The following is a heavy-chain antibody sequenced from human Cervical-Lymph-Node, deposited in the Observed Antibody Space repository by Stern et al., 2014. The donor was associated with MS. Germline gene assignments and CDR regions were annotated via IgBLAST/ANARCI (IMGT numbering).Heavy chain of an antibody. V-gene: IGHV3-21*01. CDR2: ISSGRNYI. CDR3: ARDNYIVVEVAGTRLKNYYGMDV. J-gene: IGHJ6*02. Sequence: EVQLVESGGGLVKPGGSLRLSCAASGFNFSPYSMNWVRQAPGKGLEWISSISSGRNYIYYADSVKGRFTISRDNANNSLYLQMNSLRAEDTAVYYCARDNYIVVEVAGTRLKNYYGMDVWGQGTTVTVSS. CDR1: GFNFSPYS. D-gene: IGHD2-15*01.